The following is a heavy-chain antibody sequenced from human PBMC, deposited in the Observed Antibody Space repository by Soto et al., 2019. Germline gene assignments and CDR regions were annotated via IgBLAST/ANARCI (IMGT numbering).Heavy chain of an antibody. Sequence: EVPLLESGGGLVQPGGSLRLSCAASGFSFSTFEMSWVRQAPGRGLEWVSFISDDGSRTYYADAVKGRFTISRDNSKHTLYLQMSSPTAEDTAVYACVKGGWLDFWGQGTLVTVSS. V-gene: IGHV3-23*01. CDR3: VKGGWLDF. J-gene: IGHJ5*01. D-gene: IGHD3-16*01. CDR1: GFSFSTFE. CDR2: ISDDGSRT.